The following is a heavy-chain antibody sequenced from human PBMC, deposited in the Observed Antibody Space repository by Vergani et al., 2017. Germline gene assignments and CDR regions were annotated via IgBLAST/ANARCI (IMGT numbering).Heavy chain of an antibody. CDR3: ARELKVGPAPFDC. V-gene: IGHV4-34*01. D-gene: IGHD1-26*01. J-gene: IGHJ4*02. Sequence: QVQLLQWCAGLLKPSETLSLICAVYGGSFCGYYWSWFRQPPGKGLEWIGEINHSGSTNYNPYLKSRVTISVDTSKNQFSLKLTSVTAADTAVYYCARELKVGPAPFDCWDRRTLVTVSS. CDR2: INHSGST. CDR1: GGSFCGYY.